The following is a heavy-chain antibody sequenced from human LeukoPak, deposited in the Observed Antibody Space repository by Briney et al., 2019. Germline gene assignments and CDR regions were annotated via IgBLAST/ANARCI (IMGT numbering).Heavy chain of an antibody. CDR1: GFTVSSNY. V-gene: IGHV3-66*01. D-gene: IGHD6-13*01. CDR2: IYSGGST. J-gene: IGHJ6*02. CDR3: AREPGIAAAGTRFYYYYGMDV. Sequence: GGSLRLSCAASGFTVSSNYMSWVRQAPGKGLEWVSVIYSGGSTYYADSVKGRFTISRDNSKNTLYLQMNSLRAEDTAVYYCAREPGIAAAGTRFYYYYGMDVWGQGTTVTVSS.